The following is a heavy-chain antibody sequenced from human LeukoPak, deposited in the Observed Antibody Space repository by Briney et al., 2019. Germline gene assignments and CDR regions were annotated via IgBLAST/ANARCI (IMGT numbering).Heavy chain of an antibody. V-gene: IGHV1-18*01. D-gene: IGHD5-18*01. CDR2: ISAYNGNT. J-gene: IGHJ5*02. CDR1: GYTFTSYG. Sequence: VSVKVSCKASGYTFTSYGISWVRQAPGQGLEWMGWISAYNGNTNYAQKLQGRVTMTTDTSTSTAYMELRSLRSDDTAVYYCAREGYSYGLNWFDPWGQGTLVTVSS. CDR3: AREGYSYGLNWFDP.